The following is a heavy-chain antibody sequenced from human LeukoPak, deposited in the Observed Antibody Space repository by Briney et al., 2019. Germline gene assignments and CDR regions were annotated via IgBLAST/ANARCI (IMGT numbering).Heavy chain of an antibody. D-gene: IGHD6-19*01. V-gene: IGHV3-21*01. Sequence: PGGSLRLSCAASGFSFDDYSMHWVRQAPGKGLEWVSSISSSSSYIYYADSVKGRFTISRDNAKNSLYLQMNSLRAEDTAVYYCARDEARAVAGIYGMDVWGQGTTVTVSS. CDR1: GFSFDDYS. CDR3: ARDEARAVAGIYGMDV. J-gene: IGHJ6*02. CDR2: ISSSSSYI.